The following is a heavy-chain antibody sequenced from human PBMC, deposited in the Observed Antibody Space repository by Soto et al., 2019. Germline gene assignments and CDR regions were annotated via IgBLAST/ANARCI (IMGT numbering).Heavy chain of an antibody. J-gene: IGHJ4*02. CDR1: GDSISSGDYY. V-gene: IGHV4-31*03. D-gene: IGHD4-4*01. CDR3: ARGDYIFNYFDY. CDR2: IYYTGSA. Sequence: QVQLRESGPGLVKPSQTLSLTCTVSGDSISSGDYYWSWIRQHPGKGLEWIGYIYYTGSAYYNPSLRSRVSISIETSKTQFSLNLNSVTAADTAVYYCARGDYIFNYFDYWGQGTLVTVSS.